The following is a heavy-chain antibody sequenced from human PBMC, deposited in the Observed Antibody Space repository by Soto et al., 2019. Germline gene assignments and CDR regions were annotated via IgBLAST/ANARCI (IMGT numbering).Heavy chain of an antibody. V-gene: IGHV1-18*01. J-gene: IGHJ3*02. Sequence: QVQLVQSGAEVKKPGASVKVSCKASGYTFTSYGITWVRQAPGQGLEWMGWISAYNGNTHYAQKLQGRVTMTTDTSTSTAYMELRSLRSDDTAVYYCARHQSSGWYFDAVDIWGQGTMVTVSS. D-gene: IGHD6-19*01. CDR3: ARHQSSGWYFDAVDI. CDR2: ISAYNGNT. CDR1: GYTFTSYG.